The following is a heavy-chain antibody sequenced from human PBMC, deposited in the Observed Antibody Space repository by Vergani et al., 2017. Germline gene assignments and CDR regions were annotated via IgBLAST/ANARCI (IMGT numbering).Heavy chain of an antibody. V-gene: IGHV3-7*01. J-gene: IGHJ4*02. Sequence: EVQLVESGGGLVQPGGSLRLSCAASGFTFSSYWMSWVRQAPGKGLEWVANIKQDGSEKYYVDSVKGRFTISRDNAKNSLYLQMNSLRAEDTAVYYCARERKRGDRYGPGGGPLGYWGQGTLVTVSS. D-gene: IGHD5-18*01. CDR1: GFTFSSYW. CDR3: ARERKRGDRYGPGGGPLGY. CDR2: IKQDGSEK.